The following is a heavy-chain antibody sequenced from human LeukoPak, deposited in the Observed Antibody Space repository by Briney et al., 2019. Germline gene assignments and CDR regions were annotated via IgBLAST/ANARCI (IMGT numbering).Heavy chain of an antibody. CDR1: GGTFSSYA. CDR3: AKIGAAARRTPNPRWFDP. CDR2: MNPNSGNT. J-gene: IGHJ5*02. V-gene: IGHV1-8*02. D-gene: IGHD6-6*01. Sequence: VASVKVSCKASGGTFSSYAINWVRQATGQGLEWMGWMNPNSGNTGYAQKFQGRVSMTWNTSISTAYMELSSLKSEDTAVYYCAKIGAAARRTPNPRWFDPWGQGTLVTVSS.